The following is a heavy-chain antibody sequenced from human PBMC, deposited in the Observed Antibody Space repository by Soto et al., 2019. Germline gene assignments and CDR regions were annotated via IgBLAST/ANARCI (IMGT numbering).Heavy chain of an antibody. CDR3: TRDLRTRPQLALSLDY. V-gene: IGHV3-30-3*01. CDR1: KFSSSTYD. Sequence: AGSLSLPCAASKFSSSTYDLLWVRQAPGRRLEWVEVISSDGNKNYYAASVKSRFTISRDNSKNSLYLQMTSFRVADTALYYCTRDLRTRPQLALSLDYWGQGTPVTVSS. D-gene: IGHD1-1*01. J-gene: IGHJ4*02. CDR2: ISSDGNKN.